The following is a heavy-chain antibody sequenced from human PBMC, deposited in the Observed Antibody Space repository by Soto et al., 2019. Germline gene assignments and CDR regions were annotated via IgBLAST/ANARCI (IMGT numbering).Heavy chain of an antibody. D-gene: IGHD2-2*01. V-gene: IGHV3-23*01. J-gene: IGHJ4*02. CDR1: GFTFSTYA. Sequence: EVQLLESGGGLVQPGGSLRLSCTASGFTFSTYAMSWVRQAPGKGLEWVSTISDSGSTYYADSVKGRFTISRDNSKNTQYREVNSLRAEDTALYYCANGKGGRYCSRASCLYSFDYWGQGTLVTVSS. CDR3: ANGKGGRYCSRASCLYSFDY. CDR2: ISDSGST.